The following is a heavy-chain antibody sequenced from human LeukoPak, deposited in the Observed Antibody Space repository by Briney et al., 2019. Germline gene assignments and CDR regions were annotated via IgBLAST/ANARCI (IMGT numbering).Heavy chain of an antibody. CDR1: GGTFSSYG. CDR3: ARDPGEYCSSTSCYYY. CDR2: ISAYNGNT. J-gene: IGHJ4*02. D-gene: IGHD2-2*01. Sequence: ASVKVSCKASGGTFSSYGISWVRQAPGQGLEWMGWISAYNGNTNYAQKLQGRVTMTTDTSTSTAYMELRSLRSDDTAVYYCARDPGEYCSSTSCYYYWGQGTLVTVSS. V-gene: IGHV1-18*01.